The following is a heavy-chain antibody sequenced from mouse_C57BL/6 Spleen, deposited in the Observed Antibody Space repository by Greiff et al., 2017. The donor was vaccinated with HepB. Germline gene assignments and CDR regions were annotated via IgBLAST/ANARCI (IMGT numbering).Heavy chain of an antibody. J-gene: IGHJ2*01. CDR2: IYPRSGNT. D-gene: IGHD1-1*01. CDR3: ARAGVTTVIDDFDY. CDR1: GYTFTSYG. Sequence: QVQLQQSGAELARPGASVKLSCKASGYTFTSYGISWVKQSTGQGLEWIGEIYPRSGNTYYNEKFKGKATLTADKSSSTAYMELRSLTSEDSAVYFCARAGVTTVIDDFDYWGKGTTLTVSS. V-gene: IGHV1-81*01.